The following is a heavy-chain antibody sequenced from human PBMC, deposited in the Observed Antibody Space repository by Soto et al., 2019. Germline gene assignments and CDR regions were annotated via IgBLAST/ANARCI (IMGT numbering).Heavy chain of an antibody. CDR2: IKFDGITA. Sequence: EVQVVESGGGLVQPGGSLRLSCVASGFTFTAYWLQWVRQAPGQGLVWVSRIKFDGITASYADSVNGRFTISRDNAKKTVYLQMYSLRAEDKGMYYCSRGIRKYYGADVWCQGTTVNVSS. CDR3: SRGIRKYYGADV. V-gene: IGHV3-74*01. CDR1: GFTFTAYW. J-gene: IGHJ6*02. D-gene: IGHD2-21*01.